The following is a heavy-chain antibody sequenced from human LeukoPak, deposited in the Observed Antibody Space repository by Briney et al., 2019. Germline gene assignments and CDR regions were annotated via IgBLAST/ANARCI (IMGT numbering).Heavy chain of an antibody. Sequence: ASVKVSCKASGYTFTGYYMHWVRQVPGQGLEWMGWINPNSGGTNYAQKFQGRVTMTRDTSISTAYMELSRLRSDDTAVYYCARDRVPAAINWFDPWGQGTLVTVSS. J-gene: IGHJ5*02. CDR1: GYTFTGYY. CDR3: ARDRVPAAINWFDP. V-gene: IGHV1-2*02. D-gene: IGHD2-2*01. CDR2: INPNSGGT.